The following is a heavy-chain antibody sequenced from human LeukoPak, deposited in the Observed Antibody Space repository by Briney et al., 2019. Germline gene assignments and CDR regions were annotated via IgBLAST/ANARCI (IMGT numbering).Heavy chain of an antibody. J-gene: IGHJ4*02. Sequence: SETLSLTCTVSGGSISSYYWSWIRQPPGKGLEWIGYIYYSGSTNYNPSLKSRVTISVDTSKNQFSLKLSSVTAADTAVYYCARGYALGDYFDYWGQGTLATVSS. CDR1: GGSISSYY. D-gene: IGHD3-16*01. CDR2: IYYSGST. V-gene: IGHV4-59*01. CDR3: ARGYALGDYFDY.